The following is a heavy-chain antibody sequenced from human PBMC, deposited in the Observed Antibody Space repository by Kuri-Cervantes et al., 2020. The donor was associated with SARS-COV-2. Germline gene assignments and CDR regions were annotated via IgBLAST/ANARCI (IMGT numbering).Heavy chain of an antibody. J-gene: IGHJ5*02. Sequence: SETLSLTCTVSGGSISSSSYYWGWIRQPPGKGLEWIGSIYYSGSTYYNPSLKSRVTISVDTSKNQFSLKLSSVTAADTAVYYCARPTGEYCSGGSCYSWWFDLWGQGTLVTVSS. CDR1: GGSISSSSYY. CDR2: IYYSGST. V-gene: IGHV4-39*01. CDR3: ARPTGEYCSGGSCYSWWFDL. D-gene: IGHD2-15*01.